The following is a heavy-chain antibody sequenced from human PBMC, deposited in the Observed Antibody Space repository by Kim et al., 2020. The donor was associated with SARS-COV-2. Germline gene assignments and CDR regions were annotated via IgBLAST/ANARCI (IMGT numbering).Heavy chain of an antibody. V-gene: IGHV4-34*01. J-gene: IGHJ5*02. D-gene: IGHD2-2*01. Sequence: SETLSLTCAVYGGSFSGYYWSWIRQPPGKGLEWIGEINHSGSTNYNPSLKSRLTVSVDTSKNQFSLKLSSVTAADTAVYYCARPAAISNGGWFDPWGQGTLVTVSS. CDR3: ARPAAISNGGWFDP. CDR1: GGSFSGYY. CDR2: INHSGST.